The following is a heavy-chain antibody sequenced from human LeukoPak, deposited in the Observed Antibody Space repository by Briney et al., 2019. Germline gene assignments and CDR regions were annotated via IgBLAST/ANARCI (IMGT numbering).Heavy chain of an antibody. D-gene: IGHD2-2*01. V-gene: IGHV1-18*01. J-gene: IGHJ6*02. Sequence: ASVTVSCKASGYTFTSYGISWVRQAPGQGLEWMGWISAYNGNTNYAQKLQGRVTMTTDTSTSTAYMELRSLRSDDTAVYYCARGTQDIVVVPAAMGYYYYGMDVWGQGTTVTVSS. CDR2: ISAYNGNT. CDR1: GYTFTSYG. CDR3: ARGTQDIVVVPAAMGYYYYGMDV.